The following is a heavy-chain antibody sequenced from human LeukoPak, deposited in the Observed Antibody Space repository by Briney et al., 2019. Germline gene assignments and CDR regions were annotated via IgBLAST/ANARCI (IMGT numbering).Heavy chain of an antibody. Sequence: ASVKVSCKASGYTFTGYYMHWVLQAPGHGLEWMGWINPNSRGTNHAQKFQGRVTMTRDTSISTAYMELSRLRSDDTAVYYCARDRPLDADDYYGFYYFDYWGQGTLVTVSS. CDR2: INPNSRGT. V-gene: IGHV1-2*02. J-gene: IGHJ4*02. CDR3: ARDRPLDADDYYGFYYFDY. D-gene: IGHD3-10*01. CDR1: GYTFTGYY.